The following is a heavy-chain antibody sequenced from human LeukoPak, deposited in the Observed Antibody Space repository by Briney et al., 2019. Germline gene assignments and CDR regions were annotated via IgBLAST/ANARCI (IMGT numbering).Heavy chain of an antibody. CDR2: IFYSGST. CDR3: AKSNGYGLIDI. V-gene: IGHV4-39*07. Sequence: PSETLSLTCTVSGGSISSYYWGWVRQPPGKALEWIGNIFYSGSTYYSPSLKSRVTISLDTSRNQFSLRLNSVTAADTAVYYCAKSNGYGLIDIWGQGTMVTVSS. J-gene: IGHJ3*02. CDR1: GGSISSYY. D-gene: IGHD3-10*01.